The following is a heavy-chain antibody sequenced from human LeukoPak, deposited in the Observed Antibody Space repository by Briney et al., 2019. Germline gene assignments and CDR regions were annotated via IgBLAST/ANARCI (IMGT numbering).Heavy chain of an antibody. J-gene: IGHJ3*02. V-gene: IGHV4-4*07. CDR3: ARAAWGRLWFGELAHDAFDI. CDR2: IYTSGST. CDR1: GGSISSYY. Sequence: PSETLSLACTVSGGSISSYYWSWIRQPAGKGLEWIGRIYTSGSTNYNPSLKSRVTMSVDTSKNQFSLKLSSVTAADTAVYYCARAAWGRLWFGELAHDAFDIWGQGTMVTVSS. D-gene: IGHD3-10*01.